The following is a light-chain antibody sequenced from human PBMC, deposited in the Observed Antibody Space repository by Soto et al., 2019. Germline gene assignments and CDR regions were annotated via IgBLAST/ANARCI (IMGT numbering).Light chain of an antibody. J-gene: IGKJ1*01. CDR1: QGISSY. CDR2: AAS. Sequence: QLTQSPSSLSTSVRGRVTITCRASQGISSYLAWYQQKPGKAPKLLIYAASTLQSGVPSRFSGSGSGTEFALTISSLQPDDFATYYCQQYNTYSWTFGPGTKVDIK. CDR3: QQYNTYSWT. V-gene: IGKV1-9*01.